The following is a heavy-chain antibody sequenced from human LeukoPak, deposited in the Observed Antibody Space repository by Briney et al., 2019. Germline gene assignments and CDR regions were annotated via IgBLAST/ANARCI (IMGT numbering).Heavy chain of an antibody. V-gene: IGHV3-33*01. Sequence: GGSLRLSCAASGFTFSSHGMHWVRQAPGKGLEWVAAIWYDGSNKYYADSVKGRFTISRDNSKNTLYLQMNGLRAADTAVYYCARGGRVGGDDAYAVWGQGTMVTVSS. CDR2: IWYDGSNK. CDR3: ARGGRVGGDDAYAV. D-gene: IGHD2-21*02. CDR1: GFTFSSHG. J-gene: IGHJ3*01.